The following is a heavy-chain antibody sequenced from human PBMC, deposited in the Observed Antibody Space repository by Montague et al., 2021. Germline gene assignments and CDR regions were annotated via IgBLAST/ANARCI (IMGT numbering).Heavy chain of an antibody. CDR3: ARVFSSWYVGWFDP. Sequence: SETLSLTCTVSGASITSNIYYWGWIRQSPGKGLEWIGSIYYSGNSSYQPSLKSRITMAVDTSKNQFSLKLSPVTAADTAIYYCARVFSSWYVGWFDPWGQGTLVTVSS. J-gene: IGHJ5*02. CDR1: GASITSNIYY. D-gene: IGHD6-13*01. V-gene: IGHV4-39*07. CDR2: IYYSGNS.